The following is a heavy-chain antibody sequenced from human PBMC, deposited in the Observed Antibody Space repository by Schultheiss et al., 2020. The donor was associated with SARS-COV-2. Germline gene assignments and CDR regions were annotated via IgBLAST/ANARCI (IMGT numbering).Heavy chain of an antibody. CDR1: GGSISSYY. CDR3: AREDSSGRFDP. CDR2: IYYSGST. D-gene: IGHD3-10*01. Sequence: TLSLTCTVSGGSISSYYWSWIRQPPGKGLEWIGYIYYSGSTNYNPSLKSRVTISVDTSKNQFSLKLSSVTAADTAVYYCAREDSSGRFDPWGQGTLVTVSS. J-gene: IGHJ5*02. V-gene: IGHV4-59*01.